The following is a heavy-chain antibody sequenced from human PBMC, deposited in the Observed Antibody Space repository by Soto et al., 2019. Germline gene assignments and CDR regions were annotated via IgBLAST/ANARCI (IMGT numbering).Heavy chain of an antibody. D-gene: IGHD3-3*01. CDR2: ISSSSSYI. CDR3: ARGLGYYDFWSGYSNWFDP. CDR1: GFTISSYS. V-gene: IGHV3-21*01. Sequence: EMQLVESGGGLVKLGGSLRLSCAASGFTISSYSMNWVRQAPGKGLEWVSSISSSSSYIYYADSVKGRFTISRDNAKNSLYLQMNSLRAEDTAVYYCARGLGYYDFWSGYSNWFDPWGQGTLVTVSS. J-gene: IGHJ5*02.